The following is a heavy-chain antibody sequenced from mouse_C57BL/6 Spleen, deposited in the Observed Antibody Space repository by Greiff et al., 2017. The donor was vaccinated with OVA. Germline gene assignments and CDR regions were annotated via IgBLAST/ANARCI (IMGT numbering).Heavy chain of an antibody. CDR2: ISSGSSTI. J-gene: IGHJ1*03. V-gene: IGHV5-17*01. CDR3: ARTWGDGYFDV. CDR1: GFTFSDYG. Sequence: EVKVVESGGGLVKPGGSLKLSCAASGFTFSDYGMHWVRQAPEKGLEWVAYISSGSSTIYYADTVKGRFTISRDNAKNTLFLQMTSLRSEDTAMYYCARTWGDGYFDVWGTGTTVTVSS. D-gene: IGHD3-3*01.